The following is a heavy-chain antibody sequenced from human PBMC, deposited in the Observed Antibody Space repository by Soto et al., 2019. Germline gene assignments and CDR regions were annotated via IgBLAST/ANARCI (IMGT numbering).Heavy chain of an antibody. V-gene: IGHV4-39*01. CDR1: GGSISSSSYY. CDR2: IYYSGST. CDR3: VRPIYSGYDNWFDP. J-gene: IGHJ5*02. D-gene: IGHD5-12*01. Sequence: SETLSLTCTVSGGSISSSSYYWGWIRQPPGKGLEWIGSIYYSGSTYYNPSLKSRVTISVDTSKNQFSLKLSSVTAADTAVYYCVRPIYSGYDNWFDPWGQGTLVTVSS.